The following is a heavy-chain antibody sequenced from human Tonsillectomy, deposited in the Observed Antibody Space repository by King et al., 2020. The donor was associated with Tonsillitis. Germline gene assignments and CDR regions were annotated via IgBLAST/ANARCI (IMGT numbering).Heavy chain of an antibody. CDR1: GFTFGDYV. D-gene: IGHD3-10*01. Sequence: VQLVESGGGLVQPGRSLRLSCTASGFTFGDYVMSWVRQAPGKGLEWVGFNRSNAYGGTTEYAASVKGRFTISRDDSKNIAYLQMNSLKTEDTAVYYCTRDVGRGGGYFDYWGQGTLVTVSS. V-gene: IGHV3-49*04. J-gene: IGHJ4*02. CDR2: NRSNAYGGTT. CDR3: TRDVGRGGGYFDY.